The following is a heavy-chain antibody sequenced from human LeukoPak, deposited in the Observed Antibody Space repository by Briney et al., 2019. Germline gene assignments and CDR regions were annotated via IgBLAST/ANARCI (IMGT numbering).Heavy chain of an antibody. CDR1: GFTFSSYG. CDR3: AKVHDSSGYYYFDY. V-gene: IGHV3-30*18. Sequence: GGSLRLSCAASGFTFSSYGMHWVRQAPGKGLEWVAVISYDGSNKYYADSVKGRFTIPRDNSKNTLYLQMNSLRAEDTAVYYCAKVHDSSGYYYFDYWGQGTLVTVSS. D-gene: IGHD3-22*01. J-gene: IGHJ4*02. CDR2: ISYDGSNK.